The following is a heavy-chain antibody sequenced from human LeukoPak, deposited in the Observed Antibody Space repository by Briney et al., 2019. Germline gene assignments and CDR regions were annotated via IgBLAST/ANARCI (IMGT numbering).Heavy chain of an antibody. D-gene: IGHD3-22*01. Sequence: GRSLRLSCAASGFTFSSYAMHWIRQAPGKGLEWVAVISYDGSNKYYADSVKGRFTISRDNSKNTLYLQMNSLRAEDTAIYYCAREGVSTVTSILVVISFDYWGQGALVTVSS. J-gene: IGHJ4*02. CDR1: GFTFSSYA. CDR2: ISYDGSNK. V-gene: IGHV3-30-3*01. CDR3: AREGVSTVTSILVVISFDY.